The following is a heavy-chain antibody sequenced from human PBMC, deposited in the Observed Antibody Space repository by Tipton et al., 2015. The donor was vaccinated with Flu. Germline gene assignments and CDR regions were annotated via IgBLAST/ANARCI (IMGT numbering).Heavy chain of an antibody. CDR3: ARRDGIAAAGVDY. CDR2: IYPGDSDT. J-gene: IGHJ4*02. CDR1: GYRFTNYA. V-gene: IGHV5-51*01. D-gene: IGHD6-13*01. Sequence: VQLVQSGGEVKKPGASVKVSCKTSGYRFTNYAVSWVRQMPGKGLEWMGVIYPGDSDTRYSPSFQGQVTISADKSITTAYLQWSRLKASDTAMYYCARRDGIAAAGVDYWGQGTLVTVSS.